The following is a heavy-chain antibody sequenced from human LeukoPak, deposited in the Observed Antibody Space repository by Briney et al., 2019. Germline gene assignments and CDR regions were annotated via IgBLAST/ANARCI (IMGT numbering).Heavy chain of an antibody. J-gene: IGHJ3*02. CDR3: AREEYSSSHDAFDI. V-gene: IGHV1-69*01. D-gene: IGHD6-6*01. CDR2: IIPIFGTA. Sequence: SVKVSCKASGGTFSSYAISWVRQAPGQGLEWMGGIIPIFGTANYAQKFQGRVTITADESTSTAYMELSSLRSEDTAVYYCAREEYSSSHDAFDIWGQGTMVTVSS. CDR1: GGTFSSYA.